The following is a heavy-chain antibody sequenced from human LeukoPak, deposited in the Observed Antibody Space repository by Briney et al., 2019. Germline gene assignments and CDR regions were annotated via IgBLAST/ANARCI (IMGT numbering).Heavy chain of an antibody. CDR1: GYIFNGYY. V-gene: IGHV1-2*02. Sequence: ASVKVSCKASGYIFNGYYMHWVRQAPGQGLEWMGWINPNSGATNYAQKFQGRVTMTRDMSISTVYMELSSLRSDDTAVYYCAKEGLERWELSGYYWGQGTLVTVSS. CDR3: AKEGLERWELSGYY. CDR2: INPNSGAT. D-gene: IGHD1-26*01. J-gene: IGHJ4*02.